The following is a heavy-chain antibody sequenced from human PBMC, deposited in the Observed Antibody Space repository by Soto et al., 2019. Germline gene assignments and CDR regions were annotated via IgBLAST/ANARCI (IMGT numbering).Heavy chain of an antibody. D-gene: IGHD3-10*01. Sequence: SETLSLTCTVSGGSVSSTNYYWGWIRQPPGKGLEWIASLYHTGSTYYNPSLKSRVTISVDTSKNQFSLKLSSVTAADTAVYYCASGPGDYWGQGTLVTVSS. J-gene: IGHJ4*02. CDR2: LYHTGST. CDR1: GGSVSSTNYY. V-gene: IGHV4-39*07. CDR3: ASGPGDY.